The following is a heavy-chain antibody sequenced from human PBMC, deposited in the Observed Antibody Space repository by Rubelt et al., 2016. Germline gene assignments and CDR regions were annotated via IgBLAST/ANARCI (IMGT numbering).Heavy chain of an antibody. CDR3: ARDHGSYSN. Sequence: EFGGGVVQPGRSLRLSCAASGFTFSSYGMHWVRQAPGKGLEWVAVISYDGSNKYYADSVKGRFTISRDNSKNTLYLQMNSLRAEDTAVYYCARDHGSYSNWGQGTLVTVSS. CDR1: GFTFSSYG. D-gene: IGHD1-26*01. V-gene: IGHV3-30*03. CDR2: ISYDGSNK. J-gene: IGHJ4*02.